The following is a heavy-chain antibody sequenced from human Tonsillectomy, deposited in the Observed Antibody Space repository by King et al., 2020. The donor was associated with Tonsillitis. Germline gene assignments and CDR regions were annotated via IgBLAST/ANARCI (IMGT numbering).Heavy chain of an antibody. Sequence: VQLVESGGGLVQPGGSLRLSCAASGFTVSNNYMTWVRQAPGKGLQWVSVIYSANSTYYADSVKGRFTISRDNSKNMGYLQMNSLRAEDTAVYYCARDPSYSSSIDYWGQGTLVTVSS. CDR2: IYSANST. J-gene: IGHJ4*02. CDR3: ARDPSYSSSIDY. D-gene: IGHD6-6*01. V-gene: IGHV3-66*01. CDR1: GFTVSNNY.